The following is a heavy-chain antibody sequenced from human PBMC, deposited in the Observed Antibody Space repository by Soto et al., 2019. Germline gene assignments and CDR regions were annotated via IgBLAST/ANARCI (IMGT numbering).Heavy chain of an antibody. CDR1: GDSMTKYY. CDR2: IYTSGST. J-gene: IGHJ4*01. Sequence: SETLSLACNVSGDSMTKYYWSWIRQPAGKGLGWIWRIYTSGSTNYNPCLQSRVTMSLDTSNNHFSLNLKSVTDAETAVYYCARMVGAAYYIDFWGHGAMVTVSS. V-gene: IGHV4-4*07. CDR3: ARMVGAAYYIDF. D-gene: IGHD6-13*01.